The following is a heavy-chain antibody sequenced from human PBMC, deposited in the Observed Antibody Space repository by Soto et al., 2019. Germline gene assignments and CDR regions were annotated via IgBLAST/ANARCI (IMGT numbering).Heavy chain of an antibody. J-gene: IGHJ6*03. Sequence: GSLRLSCAASGFTFSDYYMSWIRQAPGKGLEWVSYISSSGSTIYYADSVKGRFTISRDNAKNSLYLQMNSLRAEDTAVYYCARDSSKLDTPYYMDVWGKGTTVTVSS. CDR3: ARDSSKLDTPYYMDV. CDR2: ISSSGSTI. CDR1: GFTFSDYY. D-gene: IGHD3-3*02. V-gene: IGHV3-11*01.